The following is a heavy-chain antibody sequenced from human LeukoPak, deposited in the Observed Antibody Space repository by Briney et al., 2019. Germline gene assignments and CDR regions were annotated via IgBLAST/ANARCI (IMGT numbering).Heavy chain of an antibody. J-gene: IGHJ6*02. D-gene: IGHD3-22*01. CDR1: GFTFSSYS. V-gene: IGHV3-21*01. CDR3: ARERTYYYDSSGYYYPYYYYGMDV. CDR2: ISSSSSYI. Sequence: GGSLRLSCAASGFTFSSYSMNWVRQAPGKGLEWVSSISSSSSYIYYADSVKGRSTISRDNAKNSLYLQMNSLRAEDTAVYYCARERTYYYDSSGYYYPYYYYGMDVWGQGTTVTVSS.